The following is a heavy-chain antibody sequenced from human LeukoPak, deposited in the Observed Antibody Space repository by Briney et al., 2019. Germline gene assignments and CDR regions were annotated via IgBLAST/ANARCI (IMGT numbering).Heavy chain of an antibody. Sequence: GGSLRLSCAASGFTFSSYAMSWVRQAPGKGLEWVSAISGSGGSTYYADSVKGRFTISRDNSKNTLYLQMNSLRAEDTAVYYCAEDRDYYDSSGSLDYWGQGTLVTVSS. J-gene: IGHJ4*02. CDR3: AEDRDYYDSSGSLDY. CDR2: ISGSGGST. CDR1: GFTFSSYA. V-gene: IGHV3-23*01. D-gene: IGHD3-22*01.